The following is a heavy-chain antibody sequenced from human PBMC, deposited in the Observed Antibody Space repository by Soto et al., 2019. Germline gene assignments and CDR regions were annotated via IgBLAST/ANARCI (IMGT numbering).Heavy chain of an antibody. CDR1: GFSFKTHG. J-gene: IGHJ4*02. Sequence: QVQLVESGGGVVQPGRSLRLSCAASGFSFKTHGMHWVRQAPGKGLEWVAVISNDGKDRYYAASVEGRFTISRDNSRNSLYLQMSSLRDEDTAVYYCAKGYSYGVLEPLGYWGQGTLVTVSS. D-gene: IGHD5-18*01. CDR2: ISNDGKDR. V-gene: IGHV3-30*18. CDR3: AKGYSYGVLEPLGY.